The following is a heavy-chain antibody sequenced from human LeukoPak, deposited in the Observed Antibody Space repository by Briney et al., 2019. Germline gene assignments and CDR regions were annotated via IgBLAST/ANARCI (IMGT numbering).Heavy chain of an antibody. CDR1: GFTFSSYA. Sequence: GGSLRLSCAASGFTFSSYAMTWVRQAPGKGLEWVSAISGSGDSTYYADSVKGRFTISRDNAKNSLYLQMNSLRAEDTAVYYCARELTYSDYWGQGTLVTVSS. D-gene: IGHD3-9*01. CDR2: ISGSGDST. J-gene: IGHJ4*02. CDR3: ARELTYSDY. V-gene: IGHV3-23*01.